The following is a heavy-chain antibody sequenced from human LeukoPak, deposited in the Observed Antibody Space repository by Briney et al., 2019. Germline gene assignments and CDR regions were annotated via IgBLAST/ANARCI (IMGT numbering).Heavy chain of an antibody. CDR1: GYTFTSYY. CDR2: INPSGGST. D-gene: IGHD3-10*01. Sequence: ASVKVSCKASGYTFTSYYMHWVRQAPGQGLEWMGIINPSGGSTSYAQKFQGRVTMTRDTSTSTVYMELSSLRSEDTAVYYCASSPGLWFGELSYYFDYWGQGTLVTVSS. V-gene: IGHV1-46*01. J-gene: IGHJ4*02. CDR3: ASSPGLWFGELSYYFDY.